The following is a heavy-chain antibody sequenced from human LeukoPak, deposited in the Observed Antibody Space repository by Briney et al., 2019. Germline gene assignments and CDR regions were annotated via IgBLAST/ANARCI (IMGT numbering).Heavy chain of an antibody. D-gene: IGHD2-21*02. Sequence: SETLSLTCTVSGGSISSYYWSWIRQPPGKGLEWIGYIYYSGSTNYNPSLKSRVTISVDTSKNQFSLKLSSVTAADTAVYYCARRAVVTAIGFDYWGQGTLVTVSS. CDR2: IYYSGST. CDR3: ARRAVVTAIGFDY. J-gene: IGHJ4*02. CDR1: GGSISSYY. V-gene: IGHV4-59*12.